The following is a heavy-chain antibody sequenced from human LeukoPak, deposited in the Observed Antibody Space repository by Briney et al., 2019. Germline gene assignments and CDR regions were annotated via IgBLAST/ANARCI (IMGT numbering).Heavy chain of an antibody. CDR3: ARAGGAYYYDSSGYFFDY. Sequence: PGGSLRLSCAASGFTFSSYGMHWVRQAPGKGLEWVAVIWYDGSNKYYADSVKGRFTISRDNSKNTLYLQMNSLRAEDTAVYYCARAGGAYYYDSSGYFFDYWGQGTLVTASS. D-gene: IGHD3-22*01. J-gene: IGHJ4*02. CDR1: GFTFSSYG. CDR2: IWYDGSNK. V-gene: IGHV3-33*01.